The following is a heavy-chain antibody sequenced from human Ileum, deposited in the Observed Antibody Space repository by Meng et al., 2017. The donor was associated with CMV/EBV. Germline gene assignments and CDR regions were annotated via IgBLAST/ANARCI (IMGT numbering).Heavy chain of an antibody. J-gene: IGHJ6*02. CDR3: ARRDFHPKYTGMDV. Sequence: ASVKVSCKASGYTFTSHGINWVRQAPGQGLELMGWIKPYNGDTHYVQKVQGRVTMTTDTSTSTAYMELRSLRYEDTAIYYCARRDFHPKYTGMDVWGQGTTVTVSS. CDR1: GYTFTSHG. V-gene: IGHV1-18*01. CDR2: IKPYNGDT. D-gene: IGHD1-1*01.